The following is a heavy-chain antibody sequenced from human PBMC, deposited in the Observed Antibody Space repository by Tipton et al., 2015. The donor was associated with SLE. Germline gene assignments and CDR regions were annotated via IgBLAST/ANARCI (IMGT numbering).Heavy chain of an antibody. CDR1: GGSISSHN. V-gene: IGHV4-59*11. D-gene: IGHD5-18*01. CDR2: RFSSGST. Sequence: LRLSCTVSGGSISSHNWGWIRQPPGKGLELVGHRFSSGSTNYNPSLKSRVTISVDTSRNQFSLKLTSVTAADTAMYYCARAPLRGYSYGLYFDYWGQGMLVAVSS. J-gene: IGHJ4*02. CDR3: ARAPLRGYSYGLYFDY.